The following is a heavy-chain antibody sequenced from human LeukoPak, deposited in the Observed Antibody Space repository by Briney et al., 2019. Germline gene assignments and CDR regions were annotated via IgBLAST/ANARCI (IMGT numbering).Heavy chain of an antibody. CDR3: ARIGGSGWDSDY. CDR2: ISSSGGST. Sequence: GGSLRLSCVASGFTFSSYGMSWVRQAPGKGLEWVSAISSSGGSTYYADSVKGRFTISRDNAKNSLYLQMNSLRDEDTAIYYCARIGGSGWDSDYWGQGTLVTVSS. J-gene: IGHJ4*02. CDR1: GFTFSSYG. D-gene: IGHD6-19*01. V-gene: IGHV3-23*01.